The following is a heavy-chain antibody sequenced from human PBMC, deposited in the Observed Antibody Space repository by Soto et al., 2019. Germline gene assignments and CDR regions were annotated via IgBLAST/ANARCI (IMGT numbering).Heavy chain of an antibody. D-gene: IGHD1-26*01. V-gene: IGHV4-34*01. CDR3: ATDSATSYFGMDV. CDR2: VNDSGST. Sequence: ASETLSLTCAVYGGSFTGNYRSWIRQPPGKGLEWIGEVNDSGSTNFNPSLKSRVTISVDTSKKQFTLKLTSVTAADTAVYYCATDSATSYFGMDVWGHGXTVTVSS. J-gene: IGHJ6*02. CDR1: GGSFTGNY.